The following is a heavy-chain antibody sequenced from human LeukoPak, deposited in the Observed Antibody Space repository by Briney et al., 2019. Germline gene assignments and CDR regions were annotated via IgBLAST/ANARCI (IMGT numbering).Heavy chain of an antibody. Sequence: SETLSLTCAVYGGSFSGYYWSWLRQPPGKGLEWIGEINHSGSTNYNPSLKSRVTISVDTSKNQFSLKLSSVTAADTAVYYCARVRSSSYYYYYYMDVWGKGTTVTVSS. J-gene: IGHJ6*03. CDR1: GGSFSGYY. V-gene: IGHV4-34*01. CDR2: INHSGST. CDR3: ARVRSSSYYYYYYMDV. D-gene: IGHD3-16*02.